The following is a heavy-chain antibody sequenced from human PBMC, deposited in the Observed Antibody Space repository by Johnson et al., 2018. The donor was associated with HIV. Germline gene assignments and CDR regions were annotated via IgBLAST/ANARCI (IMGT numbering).Heavy chain of an antibody. Sequence: VQLVESGGGLVQPGGSLRLSCAASGFTVSSNYMGWVRQAPGKGLEWVSVIYSGGSTYYADSVKGRFTISRDNSKNTLYLQMNSLRAEDTAVYYCARDVAATMIVVGGAYDAFDIWGQGTMVTVSS. V-gene: IGHV3-66*01. CDR1: GFTVSSNY. CDR2: IYSGGST. D-gene: IGHD3-22*01. J-gene: IGHJ3*02. CDR3: ARDVAATMIVVGGAYDAFDI.